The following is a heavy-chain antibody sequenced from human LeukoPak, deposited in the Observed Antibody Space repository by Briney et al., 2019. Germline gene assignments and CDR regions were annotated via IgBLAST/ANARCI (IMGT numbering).Heavy chain of an antibody. CDR1: GYTLTELS. CDR2: SDPEDGEA. D-gene: IGHD1-26*01. Sequence: GASVKASCKVSGYTLTELSMHWVRQAPGKGLEWMGGSDPEDGEAIYAQKFQGRVTMTRDTSISTAYMELSRLRSDDTAVYYCARAVGATNWGQGTLVTVSS. CDR3: ARAVGATN. J-gene: IGHJ4*02. V-gene: IGHV1-24*01.